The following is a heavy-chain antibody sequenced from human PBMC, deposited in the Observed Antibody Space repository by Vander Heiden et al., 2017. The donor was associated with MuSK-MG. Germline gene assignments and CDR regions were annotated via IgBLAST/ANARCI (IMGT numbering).Heavy chain of an antibody. CDR3: AKDYGGNSVVGTMDY. J-gene: IGHJ4*02. CDR2: VSSRSRYI. Sequence: VQLVESGGGLVQPGGSQRPSCAASGFTYSSYRMNWVPQAQGKGLEWVSSVSSRSRYIYCADSVKDRFTISRDNGKNSLYLQMNILRGEDTAVYYCAKDYGGNSVVGTMDYWGQGTLVTVSS. V-gene: IGHV3-21*01. CDR1: GFTYSSYR. D-gene: IGHD4-17*01.